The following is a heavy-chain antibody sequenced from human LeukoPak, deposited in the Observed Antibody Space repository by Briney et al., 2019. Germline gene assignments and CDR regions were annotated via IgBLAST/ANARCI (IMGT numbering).Heavy chain of an antibody. V-gene: IGHV4-59*01. J-gene: IGHJ3*02. CDR1: GGSISSYY. CDR2: IYYSGST. D-gene: IGHD6-19*01. CDR3: ARAGRSSGWYDYAFDI. Sequence: PSETLSLTCTVSGGSISSYYWSWIRQPPGKGLEWIGYIYYSGSTNYNPSLKSRVTISVDTSKNQFCLKLSSVTAADTAVYYCARAGRSSGWYDYAFDIWGQGTMVTVSS.